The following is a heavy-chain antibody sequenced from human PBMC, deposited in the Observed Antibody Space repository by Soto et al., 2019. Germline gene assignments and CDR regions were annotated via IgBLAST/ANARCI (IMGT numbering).Heavy chain of an antibody. D-gene: IGHD3-3*01. CDR2: INPATGAA. CDR3: ARGGGVGVAGSAAFDM. J-gene: IGHJ3*02. CDR1: GYPVTAYY. V-gene: IGHV1-2*02. Sequence: QLHLVQSGAVVKKPGASVTVSCSASGYPVTAYYMHWVRQAPGRGLEWMGGINPATGAAKYTQTFQGRVTKNGDTSTSTVVVELSGLTSEDTAVFYCARGGGVGVAGSAAFDMWGQGTLVTVSS.